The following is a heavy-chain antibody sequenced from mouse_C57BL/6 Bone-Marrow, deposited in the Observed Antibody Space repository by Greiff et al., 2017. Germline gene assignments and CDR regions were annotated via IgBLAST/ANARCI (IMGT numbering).Heavy chain of an antibody. CDR3: ASRLGRGAMDY. D-gene: IGHD4-1*01. CDR1: GYSITSGYY. Sequence: DVKLQESGPGLVKPSQSLSLTCSVTGYSITSGYYWNWIRQFPGNKLEWMGYISYDGSNNYNPSLKNRISITRDTSKNQFFLKLNSVTTEDTATYYCASRLGRGAMDYWGQGTSVTVSS. J-gene: IGHJ4*01. CDR2: ISYDGSN. V-gene: IGHV3-6*01.